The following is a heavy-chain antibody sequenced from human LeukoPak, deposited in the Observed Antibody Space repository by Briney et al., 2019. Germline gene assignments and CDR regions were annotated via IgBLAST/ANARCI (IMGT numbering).Heavy chain of an antibody. D-gene: IGHD3-16*02. Sequence: GGSLRVSCAASVFTVSSNYMSWVRPAPGKRLAWVSVIYSGGSTYYADSVKGRFTISRDNSKNTLYLQMNSLRAEDTAVYYCARVQDDYVWGSYRQHFLYYFDYWGQGTLVTVSS. V-gene: IGHV3-66*01. J-gene: IGHJ4*02. CDR2: IYSGGST. CDR3: ARVQDDYVWGSYRQHFLYYFDY. CDR1: VFTVSSNY.